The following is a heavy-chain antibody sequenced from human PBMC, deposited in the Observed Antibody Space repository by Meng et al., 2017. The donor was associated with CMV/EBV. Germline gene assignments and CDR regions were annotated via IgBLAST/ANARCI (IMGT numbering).Heavy chain of an antibody. J-gene: IGHJ4*02. CDR2: IYYSGST. CDR3: ARHLEYSSPSGFDY. CDR1: GGSISSSSYY. D-gene: IGHD6-6*01. Sequence: SETLSLTCTVSGGSISSSSYYWGWIRQPPGKGLEWIGSIYYSGSTYYNPSLKSRVTISVDTSKNQFSLKLSSVTAADTAVYYWARHLEYSSPSGFDYWGQGTLVTVSS. V-gene: IGHV4-39*01.